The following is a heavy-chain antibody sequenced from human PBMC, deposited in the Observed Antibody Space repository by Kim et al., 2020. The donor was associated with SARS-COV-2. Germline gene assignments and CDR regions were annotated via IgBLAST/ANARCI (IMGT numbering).Heavy chain of an antibody. CDR3: ASSVTTVAYFDY. J-gene: IGHJ4*02. Sequence: GGSLRLSCAASGFTFSNAWMNWVRQAPGKGLEWVGRVRSKTDGGTTDYAAPVQGRFTISRDDSKNTLYLQMNSLKSEDTAVYYCASSVTTVAYFDYWGQGTLVTVSS. CDR2: VRSKTDGGTT. V-gene: IGHV3-15*01. D-gene: IGHD4-17*01. CDR1: GFTFSNAW.